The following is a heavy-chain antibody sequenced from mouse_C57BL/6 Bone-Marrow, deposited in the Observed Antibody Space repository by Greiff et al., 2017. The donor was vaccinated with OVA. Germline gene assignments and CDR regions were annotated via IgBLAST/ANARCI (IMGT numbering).Heavy chain of an antibody. CDR1: GYTFTDYE. D-gene: IGHD3-2*02. CDR2: IDPEPGGT. Sequence: QVQLQQSGAELVRPGASVTLSCKASGYTFTDYEMHWVKQTPVHGLEWIGAIDPEPGGTASNQKFKGKAILTADKSSSTAYMELRSLTSEDSAVYYCTNTAQAKGLPMDYWGQGTSVTVSS. CDR3: TNTAQAKGLPMDY. V-gene: IGHV1-15*01. J-gene: IGHJ4*01.